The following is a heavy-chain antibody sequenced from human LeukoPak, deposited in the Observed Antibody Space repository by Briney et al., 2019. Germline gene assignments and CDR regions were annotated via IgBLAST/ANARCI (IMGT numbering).Heavy chain of an antibody. J-gene: IGHJ4*02. Sequence: GGSLRPSCAASGFTFDDYAMHWVRQVPGKGLEWVSGVSWNSGNIEYADSVKGRFTISRDNAKKSLFLQMNSLRAEDTALYYCARDPSYSSSSPYFDYWGQGVWSPSPQ. V-gene: IGHV3-9*01. CDR2: VSWNSGNI. CDR3: ARDPSYSSSSPYFDY. CDR1: GFTFDDYA. D-gene: IGHD6-6*01.